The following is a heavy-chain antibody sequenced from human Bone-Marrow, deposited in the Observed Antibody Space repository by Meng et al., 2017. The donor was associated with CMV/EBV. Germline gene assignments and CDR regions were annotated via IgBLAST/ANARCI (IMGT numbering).Heavy chain of an antibody. CDR1: GGSFSGYY. V-gene: IGHV4-34*01. Sequence: QVQLQPWGAGLLKPTESLSLPCAVYGGSFSGYYWSWIRQPPGKGLEWIGEINHSGSTNYNPSLKSRVTISVDTSKNQFSLKLSSVTAADTAVYYCARQRNYYDSSGYYQYYFDYWGQGTLVTVSS. CDR3: ARQRNYYDSSGYYQYYFDY. CDR2: INHSGST. D-gene: IGHD3-22*01. J-gene: IGHJ4*02.